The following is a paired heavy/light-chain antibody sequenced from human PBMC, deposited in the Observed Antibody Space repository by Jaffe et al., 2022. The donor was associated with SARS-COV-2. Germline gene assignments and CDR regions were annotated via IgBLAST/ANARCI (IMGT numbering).Heavy chain of an antibody. CDR2: IIPILGIA. Sequence: QVQLVQSGAEVKKPGSSVKVSCKASGGTFSSYTISWVRQAPGQGLEWMGRIIPILGIANYAQKFQGRVTITADKSTSTAYMELSSLRSEDTAVYYCARVEGAYGSGSYYYYGMDVWGQGTTVTVSS. CDR3: ARVEGAYGSGSYYYYGMDV. J-gene: IGHJ6*02. D-gene: IGHD3-10*01. V-gene: IGHV1-69*02. CDR1: GGTFSSYT.
Light chain of an antibody. CDR3: QSYDSSIWV. CDR2: EDN. Sequence: NFMLTQPHSVSESPGKTVTISCTRSSGSIASNYVQWYQQRPGSSPTTVIYEDNQRPSGVPDRFSGSIDSSSNSASLTISGLKTEDEADYYCQSYDSSIWVFGGGTKLTVL. V-gene: IGLV6-57*01. J-gene: IGLJ3*02. CDR1: SGSIASNY.